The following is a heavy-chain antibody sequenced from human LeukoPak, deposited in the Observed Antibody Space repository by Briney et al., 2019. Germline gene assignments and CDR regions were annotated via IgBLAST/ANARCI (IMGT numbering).Heavy chain of an antibody. CDR3: ARVGSSDGNSYGFSDY. CDR2: ISSSSSFI. Sequence: GGSLRLSCAASGFSFSSYTMNWVRQAPGKGLEWVSSISSSSSFIYYADSVRGRFTISRDNAKTSLYLQMNSLRAEDTAVFYCARVGSSDGNSYGFSDYWGQGTLVTVSS. CDR1: GFSFSSYT. J-gene: IGHJ4*02. D-gene: IGHD5-18*01. V-gene: IGHV3-21*01.